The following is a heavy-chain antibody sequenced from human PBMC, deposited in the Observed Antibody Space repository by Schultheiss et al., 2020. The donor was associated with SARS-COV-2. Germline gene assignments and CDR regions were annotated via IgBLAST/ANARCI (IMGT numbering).Heavy chain of an antibody. CDR1: GFTFSSYA. V-gene: IGHV3-30*07. CDR3: AREASPTRWWIDY. D-gene: IGHD2-15*01. CDR2: ISYDGSNK. Sequence: GGSLRLSCAASGFTFSSYAMHWVRQAPGKGLEWVAVISYDGSNKYYADSVKGRFTISRDNSKNTLYLQMNSLRAEDTAVYYCAREASPTRWWIDYWGQGTLVTVSS. J-gene: IGHJ4*02.